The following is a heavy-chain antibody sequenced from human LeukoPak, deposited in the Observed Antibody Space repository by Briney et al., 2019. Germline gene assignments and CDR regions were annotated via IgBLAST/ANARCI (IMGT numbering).Heavy chain of an antibody. CDR2: IYGGGNI. Sequence: GGSLRLSCAASGFTVSSNYMNWVRQAPGKGLEWVSVIYGGGNIYYADSVKGRFTISRDNSKNTLYLQMNSLRAEDTAVYYCARGAGYNYPYYFDYWGQGTLVTVPS. J-gene: IGHJ4*02. V-gene: IGHV3-53*01. D-gene: IGHD5-24*01. CDR1: GFTVSSNY. CDR3: ARGAGYNYPYYFDY.